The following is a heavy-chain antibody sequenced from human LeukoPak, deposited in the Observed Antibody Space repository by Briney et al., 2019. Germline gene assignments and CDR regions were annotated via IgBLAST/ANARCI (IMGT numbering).Heavy chain of an antibody. J-gene: IGHJ4*02. CDR2: IWYDGSNK. D-gene: IGHD3-16*01. CDR1: GFTFSSYG. CDR3: ARDEGFGKKNDFDY. Sequence: PGGSLRLSCAASGFTFSSYGMHWVRQAPGKGLEWVAVIWYDGSNKYYADSVKGRFTISRDNSKNTLYLQMNSLRAEDTAVYYCARDEGFGKKNDFDYWAREPWSPSPQ. V-gene: IGHV3-33*01.